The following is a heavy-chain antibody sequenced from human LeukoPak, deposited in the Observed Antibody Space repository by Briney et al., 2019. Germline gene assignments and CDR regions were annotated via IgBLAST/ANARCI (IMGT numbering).Heavy chain of an antibody. J-gene: IGHJ5*02. CDR2: IKQDGSDK. V-gene: IGHV3-7*01. Sequence: PRGSLRLSCAASGFTLSSYWMSWIRQAPGEGLGWVAHIKQDGSDKYYVDSVKGRFTISRDNAKNSLYLQMTSLRAEDTAGYYCARYATSSGSRWLEPWGQGTLVTVCS. D-gene: IGHD6-19*01. CDR3: ARYATSSGSRWLEP. CDR1: GFTLSSYW.